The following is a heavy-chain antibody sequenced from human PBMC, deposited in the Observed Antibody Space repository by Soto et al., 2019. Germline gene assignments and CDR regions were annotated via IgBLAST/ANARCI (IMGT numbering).Heavy chain of an antibody. J-gene: IGHJ6*02. CDR3: AKTRGAMIYAISVYGMDV. Sequence: EVQLLESGGGFIHPGGSLRLSCAASGFSFSSFAMNWVRQAPAKGLEWVSIISGSADSTFYADSVKGRFTISRDNSKSTLYLQINSLRAEDTAVYYCAKTRGAMIYAISVYGMDVWGQGTTVTVSS. CDR2: ISGSADST. D-gene: IGHD2-8*01. V-gene: IGHV3-23*01. CDR1: GFSFSSFA.